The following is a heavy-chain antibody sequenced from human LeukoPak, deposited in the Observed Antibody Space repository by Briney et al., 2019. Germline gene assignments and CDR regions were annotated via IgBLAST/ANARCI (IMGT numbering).Heavy chain of an antibody. Sequence: GGSLRLSCAASGFTFSNYGMHWVRQAPGKGLEWVAVIWYDGSNKYCTDSLKGRFTISRDNSKSTLYLQMNSLRAEDTAVYYCAKTVVPAATDYYYMDVWGKGTTVTVSS. CDR3: AKTVVPAATDYYYMDV. CDR1: GFTFSNYG. J-gene: IGHJ6*03. V-gene: IGHV3-33*06. CDR2: IWYDGSNK. D-gene: IGHD2-2*01.